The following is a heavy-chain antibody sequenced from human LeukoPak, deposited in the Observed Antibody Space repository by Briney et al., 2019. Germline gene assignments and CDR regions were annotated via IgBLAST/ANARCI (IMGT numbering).Heavy chain of an antibody. Sequence: GGSLRLSCAASGFTVSSSHMTWVRQAPGEGLEWVSVIYSGGSTYYADSVKGRFTISRDNSKNTLYLQMNSLRAEDTAVYFCARGTGYASGPHYWGQGTLVTVSS. V-gene: IGHV3-53*01. D-gene: IGHD6-19*01. CDR3: ARGTGYASGPHY. J-gene: IGHJ4*02. CDR1: GFTVSSSH. CDR2: IYSGGST.